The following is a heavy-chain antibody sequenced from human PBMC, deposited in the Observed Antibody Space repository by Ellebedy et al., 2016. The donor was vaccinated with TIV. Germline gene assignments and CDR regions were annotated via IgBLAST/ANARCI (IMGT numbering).Heavy chain of an antibody. CDR2: INHSGST. Sequence: SQTLSLTCAVYGGSFSGYYWSWIRQPPGKGLEWIGEINHSGSTNYNPSLKSRVTVSVDTSKNQFSLKLSSVTAADTAVYYCARGYGSGSYEKAENWFDPWGQGTLVTVSS. D-gene: IGHD3-10*01. J-gene: IGHJ5*02. CDR3: ARGYGSGSYEKAENWFDP. V-gene: IGHV4-34*01. CDR1: GGSFSGYY.